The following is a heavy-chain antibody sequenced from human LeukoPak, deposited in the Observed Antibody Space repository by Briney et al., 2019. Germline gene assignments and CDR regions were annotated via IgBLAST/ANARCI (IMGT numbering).Heavy chain of an antibody. CDR1: GFTFDDYA. Sequence: HSGGSLRLSCATSGFTFDDYAMHWVRHTPGKGLEWVSGISWNSGAIGYADSVKGRFTISRDNAKNSLYLQMNSLRAEDTALYYCAKDRDGYNGNFDYWGQGNLVTVSS. D-gene: IGHD5-24*01. J-gene: IGHJ4*02. CDR2: ISWNSGAI. CDR3: AKDRDGYNGNFDY. V-gene: IGHV3-9*01.